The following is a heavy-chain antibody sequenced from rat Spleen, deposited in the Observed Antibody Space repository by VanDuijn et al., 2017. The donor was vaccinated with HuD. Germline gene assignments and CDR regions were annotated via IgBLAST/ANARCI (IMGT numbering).Heavy chain of an antibody. CDR1: GFSFSNYD. CDR3: ARQRGHTMGPFDY. Sequence: EVQLVESGGGLVQPGRSLKLSCAASGFSFSNYDMAWVRQAPTKGLEWVASIRPSGDGTYYRDSVKGRFTVSRDNAKSTLYLQMDSLRSEDTATYYCARQRGHTMGPFDYWGQGVQVTVSS. J-gene: IGHJ2*01. CDR2: IRPSGDGT. D-gene: IGHD1-7*01. V-gene: IGHV5S23*01.